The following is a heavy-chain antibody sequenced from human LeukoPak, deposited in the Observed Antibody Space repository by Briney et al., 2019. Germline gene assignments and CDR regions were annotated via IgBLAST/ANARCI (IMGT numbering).Heavy chain of an antibody. V-gene: IGHV1-2*02. CDR1: GYTFTDYH. J-gene: IGHJ3*01. CDR3: ARDDSGNDYNAFDV. D-gene: IGHD1-26*01. Sequence: GASLKVSCKTSGYTFTDYHMHWVRQDPGQGLEWMGWIDPKSGGTKYAQRFQGRAIMTRDTSISTTYMELTSLGSDDTAVYYCARDDSGNDYNAFDVWGQGTKVTVSS. CDR2: IDPKSGGT.